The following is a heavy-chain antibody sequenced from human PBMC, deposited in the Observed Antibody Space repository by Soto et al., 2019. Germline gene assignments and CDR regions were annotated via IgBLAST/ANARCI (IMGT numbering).Heavy chain of an antibody. Sequence: RGSPRLSCVASVFNLNTYGIYWARQAPGKGLQWVAQILYDGSKKHDADSVRGRFTITRDNSKNTVYLQMDSLRVDDTAMYYCVRDLALIADYSGQGTLVTVSS. CDR2: ILYDGSKK. CDR1: VFNLNTYG. J-gene: IGHJ4*02. CDR3: VRDLALIADY. D-gene: IGHD2-21*01. V-gene: IGHV3-30*03.